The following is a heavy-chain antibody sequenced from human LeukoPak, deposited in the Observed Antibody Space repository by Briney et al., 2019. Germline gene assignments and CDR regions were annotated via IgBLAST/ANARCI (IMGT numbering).Heavy chain of an antibody. CDR2: IYYSGST. CDR1: GGSISSYY. J-gene: IGHJ4*02. V-gene: IGHV4-59*08. CDR3: ARGGYSYGYDY. Sequence: SETLSLTCTVSGGSISSYYWSWIRQPPGKGLEWIGYIYYSGSTNYNPSLRSRVTISVDTSKNQFSLKLSSVTAADTAVYYCARGGYSYGYDYWGQGTLVTVPS. D-gene: IGHD5-18*01.